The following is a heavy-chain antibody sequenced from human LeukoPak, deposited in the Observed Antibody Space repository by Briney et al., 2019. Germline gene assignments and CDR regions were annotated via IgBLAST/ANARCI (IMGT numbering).Heavy chain of an antibody. CDR3: ASNGGTPDAFDI. J-gene: IGHJ3*02. D-gene: IGHD2-15*01. CDR1: GFTFSSYS. CDR2: ISSSSSYI. Sequence: GGSLRLSCAASGFTFSSYSMNWVRQAPGKGLEWVSSISSSSSYIYYADSVKGRFTISRDNAKNSLYLQMNSLRAEDTAVYYCASNGGTPDAFDIWGQGTMVTVSS. V-gene: IGHV3-21*01.